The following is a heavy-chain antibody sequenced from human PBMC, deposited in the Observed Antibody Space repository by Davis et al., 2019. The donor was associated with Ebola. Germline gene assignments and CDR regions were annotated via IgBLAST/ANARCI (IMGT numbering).Heavy chain of an antibody. CDR1: GYTFTGYY. CDR2: INPSGGST. J-gene: IGHJ5*02. V-gene: IGHV1-46*01. CDR3: ARVRIAAAGTWGWFDP. Sequence: ASVKVSCKASGYTFTGYYMHWVRQAPGQGLEWMGIINPSGGSTSYAQKFQGRVTMTRDTSTSTVYMELSSLRSEDTAVYYCARVRIAAAGTWGWFDPWGQGTLVTVSS. D-gene: IGHD6-13*01.